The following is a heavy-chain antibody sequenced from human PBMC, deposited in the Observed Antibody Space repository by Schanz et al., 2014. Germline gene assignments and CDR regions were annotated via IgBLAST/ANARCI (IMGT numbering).Heavy chain of an antibody. Sequence: QVQLVQSGGEVKKPGASVKVSCKASGYTFTSYAMNWVRQAPGQGLEWAGWINTNTGNPTYAQGFTGRFVFSLDTSVSTAYLPISTLKAEDTAAYYCTTEAKAMAGTFSTWGQGTLVTVSS. J-gene: IGHJ5*02. CDR2: INTNTGNP. V-gene: IGHV7-4-1*02. CDR3: TTEAKAMAGTFST. CDR1: GYTFTSYA. D-gene: IGHD6-19*01.